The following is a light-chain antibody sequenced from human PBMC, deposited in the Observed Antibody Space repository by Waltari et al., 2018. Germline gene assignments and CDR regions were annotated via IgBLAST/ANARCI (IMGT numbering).Light chain of an antibody. V-gene: IGKV1-5*03. CDR2: MAS. J-gene: IGKJ2*01. CDR1: QSVGTW. Sequence: DIQMTQSPSTLSASVGDRVTISCRASQSVGTWLAWYQQKPGKAPKLLIYMASSLDSGVPSRFSGSGSGTDFTLTISSLQPDDFATCSCQQYSSFSTFGQGTKV. CDR3: QQYSSFST.